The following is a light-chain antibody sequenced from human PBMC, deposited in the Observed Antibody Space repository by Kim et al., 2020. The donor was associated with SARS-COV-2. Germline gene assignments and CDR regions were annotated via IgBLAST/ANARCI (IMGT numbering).Light chain of an antibody. V-gene: IGKV3-20*01. CDR2: HTS. Sequence: IVLTQSPGTLSLSPGERATLSCRTSQSISSSYISWYQQRPGRAPRLLMYHTSTRATGIPDRFSGAGSGTDFTLTISRLEPEDFAVYFCQQYSWSPALLTFGQGTKLEI. CDR1: QSISSSY. J-gene: IGKJ2*01. CDR3: QQYSWSPALLT.